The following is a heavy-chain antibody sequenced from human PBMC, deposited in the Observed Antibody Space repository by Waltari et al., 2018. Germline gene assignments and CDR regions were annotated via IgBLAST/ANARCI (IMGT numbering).Heavy chain of an antibody. Sequence: QVQLQESGPGLVKPSQTLSLTCTVSGGSISSGDYYWSWLRQPPGKGLEWIGYIYYSGSTYYNPSLKSRVTISVDTSKNQFSLKLSSVTAADTAVYYCARVGYNWNYVWWFDPWGQGTLVTVSS. CDR2: IYYSGST. CDR3: ARVGYNWNYVWWFDP. V-gene: IGHV4-30-4*08. D-gene: IGHD1-7*01. J-gene: IGHJ5*02. CDR1: GGSISSGDYY.